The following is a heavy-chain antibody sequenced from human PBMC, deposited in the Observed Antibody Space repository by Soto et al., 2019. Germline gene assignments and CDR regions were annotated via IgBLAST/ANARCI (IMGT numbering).Heavy chain of an antibody. Sequence: ASVKVSCKASGYTFTSYGISWVRQAPGQGLEWMGWISAYNGNTNYAQKLQGRVTMTTDTSTSTAYMELRSLRSDDTAVYYCARDSRVVVVQPCYFDYWGQGTLVTVSS. CDR3: ARDSRVVVVQPCYFDY. J-gene: IGHJ4*02. D-gene: IGHD3-22*01. CDR2: ISAYNGNT. V-gene: IGHV1-18*01. CDR1: GYTFTSYG.